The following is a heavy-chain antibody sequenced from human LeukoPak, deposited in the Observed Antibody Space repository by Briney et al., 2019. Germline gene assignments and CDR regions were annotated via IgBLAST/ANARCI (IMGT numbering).Heavy chain of an antibody. CDR2: ISGSGGST. CDR1: GGSISSYY. CDR3: AKDLYWFGELVY. D-gene: IGHD3-10*01. Sequence: PSETLSLTCTVSGGSISSYYWSWIRQAPGKGLEWVSAISGSGGSTHYADSVKGRFTISRDNSKNTLYLQMNSLRAEDTAVYYCAKDLYWFGELVYWGQGTLVTVSS. V-gene: IGHV3-23*01. J-gene: IGHJ4*02.